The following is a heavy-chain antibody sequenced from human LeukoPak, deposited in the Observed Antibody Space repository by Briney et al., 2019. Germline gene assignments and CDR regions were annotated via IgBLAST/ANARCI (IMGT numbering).Heavy chain of an antibody. CDR1: GGSVSDYY. CDR2: IYHSGST. CDR3: ARDGTSTDDY. D-gene: IGHD2-2*01. Sequence: SETLSLTCTVSGGSVSDYYWSWIRQSPGKGVEWIGYIYHSGSTNHNPSLESRAALSVDTSRNQASLDLRSVSATDTAVYYCARDGTSTDDYWGQGTLVTVSS. J-gene: IGHJ4*02. V-gene: IGHV4-59*02.